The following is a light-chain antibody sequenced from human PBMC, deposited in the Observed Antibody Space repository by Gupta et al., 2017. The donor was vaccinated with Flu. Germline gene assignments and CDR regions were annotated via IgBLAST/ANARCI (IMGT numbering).Light chain of an antibody. V-gene: IGKV1-5*03. CDR2: EAS. Sequence: PATLSEALGERVTCTGRASQSVSDWVAWYQQKPGPAPKLIIYEASTVAGGIPTRFSGSGSGKEFTLTISSLQADDFVNYCWQQYDYSPWTFGQGTKVEIK. CDR1: QSVSDW. J-gene: IGKJ1*01. CDR3: QQYDYSPWT.